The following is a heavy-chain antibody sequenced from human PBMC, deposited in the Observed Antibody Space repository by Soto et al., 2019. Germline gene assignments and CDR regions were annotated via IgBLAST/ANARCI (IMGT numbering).Heavy chain of an antibody. Sequence: GGSLRLSCAASGFTFSSYAMSWVRQAPGKGLEWVSAISGSGGSTYYADSVKGRFTISRDNSKNTRYLQMNSLRAEDTAVYYCAKSFYDSSVRSYYYMDVWGKGTTVTVSS. D-gene: IGHD3-3*01. CDR3: AKSFYDSSVRSYYYMDV. CDR1: GFTFSSYA. CDR2: ISGSGGST. J-gene: IGHJ6*03. V-gene: IGHV3-23*01.